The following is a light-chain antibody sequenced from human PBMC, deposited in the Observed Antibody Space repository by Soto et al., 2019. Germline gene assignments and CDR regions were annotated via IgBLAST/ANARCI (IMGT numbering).Light chain of an antibody. V-gene: IGKV3-20*01. CDR1: QSVTRNY. J-gene: IGKJ5*01. Sequence: EIVLTQSPGTLSLSPGERATLSCRASQSVTRNYFAWFQQRPGQAPRLLIYGASSRATGIPDRFSGSGSGTDFTLTISRLEPEDFAVYFCQHYSLSISFGQGTRLEIK. CDR3: QHYSLSIS. CDR2: GAS.